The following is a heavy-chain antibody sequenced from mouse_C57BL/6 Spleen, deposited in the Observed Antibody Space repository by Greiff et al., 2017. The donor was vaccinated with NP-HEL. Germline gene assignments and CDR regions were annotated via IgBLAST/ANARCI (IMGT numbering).Heavy chain of an antibody. CDR3: ARGGLRFPGDY. D-gene: IGHD1-1*01. J-gene: IGHJ4*01. V-gene: IGHV1-75*01. Sequence: QVQLQQSGPELVKPGASVKISCKASGYTFTDYYINWVKQRPGQGLEWIGWIFPGSGSTYYNEKVKGKATLTVDTSSSTAYMLLSSLTSEDSAVYFCARGGLRFPGDYWGQGTSVTVSS. CDR2: IFPGSGST. CDR1: GYTFTDYY.